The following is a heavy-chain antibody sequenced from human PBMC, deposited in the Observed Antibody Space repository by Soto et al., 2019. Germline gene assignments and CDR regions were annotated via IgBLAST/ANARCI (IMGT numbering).Heavy chain of an antibody. D-gene: IGHD3-10*01. Sequence: QLQLQESGPGLVKPSETLSLTCTVSGGSISSSSYYWGWIRQPPGKGLEWIGSIYYSGSTYYNPSLKSRVTISVDTSKNQFSLKLSSVTAADTAVYYCARHVGGRLGLLWFARFDPWGQGTLVTVSS. V-gene: IGHV4-39*01. CDR3: ARHVGGRLGLLWFARFDP. CDR2: IYYSGST. CDR1: GGSISSSSYY. J-gene: IGHJ5*02.